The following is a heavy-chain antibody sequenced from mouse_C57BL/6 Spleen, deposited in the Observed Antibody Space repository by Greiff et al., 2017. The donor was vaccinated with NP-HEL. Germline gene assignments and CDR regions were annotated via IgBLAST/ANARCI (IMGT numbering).Heavy chain of an antibody. CDR1: GFNIKDDY. D-gene: IGHD1-1*01. Sequence: VQLQESGAELVRPGASVELSCTASGFNIKDDYMHWVKQRPEQGLEWIGWIDPENGDTEYASKFQGKATITADTSSNTAYLQLSSLTSEDTAVYYCTTITTVVATDYWGQGTTLTVSS. J-gene: IGHJ2*01. CDR2: IDPENGDT. V-gene: IGHV14-4*01. CDR3: TTITTVVATDY.